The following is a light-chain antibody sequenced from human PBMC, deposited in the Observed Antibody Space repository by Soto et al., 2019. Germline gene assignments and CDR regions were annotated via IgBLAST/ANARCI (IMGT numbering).Light chain of an antibody. CDR3: QQYGSSPFT. V-gene: IGKV3-20*01. CDR1: QSVINGY. Sequence: EIVLTQSPGTLSLSPGERATLSCRASQSVINGYLAWYQQRPGQPPRLDIYGASRRATGIPDRFSGSGSGTDFTLSISRLEPEDFAAYYCQQYGSSPFTFGGGTKVEIK. J-gene: IGKJ4*01. CDR2: GAS.